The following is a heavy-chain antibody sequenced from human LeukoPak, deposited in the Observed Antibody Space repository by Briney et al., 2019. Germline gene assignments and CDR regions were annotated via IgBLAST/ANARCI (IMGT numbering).Heavy chain of an antibody. CDR3: ARDVVAARGSFDY. CDR2: INTSGST. Sequence: SETLSLTCTVSGGSMSSYYWSWIRQPAGKGLEWIGRINTSGSTNYDPSLKSRVTMSVDTSKNQFSLKVRSVTAADTAVYYCARDVVAARGSFDYWGQGTLVTVSS. V-gene: IGHV4-4*07. CDR1: GGSMSSYY. D-gene: IGHD2-2*01. J-gene: IGHJ4*02.